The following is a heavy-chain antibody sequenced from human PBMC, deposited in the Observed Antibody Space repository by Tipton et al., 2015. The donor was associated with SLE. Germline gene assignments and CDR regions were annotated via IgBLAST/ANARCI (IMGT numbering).Heavy chain of an antibody. CDR3: ARLPEYYFDF. CDR1: GGSLTSGTYY. J-gene: IGHJ4*02. CDR2: IHYTGST. Sequence: TLSLTCTVSGGSLTSGTYYWSWIRQPPGKGLEWIGYIHYTGSTHYNPSLESRVTMSVDTSKNQFSLRLTSVTAADTAVYYCARLPEYYFDFWGQGILVTVSS. V-gene: IGHV4-61*01.